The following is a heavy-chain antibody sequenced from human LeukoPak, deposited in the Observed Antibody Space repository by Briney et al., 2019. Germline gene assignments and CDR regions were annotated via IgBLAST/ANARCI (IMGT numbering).Heavy chain of an antibody. J-gene: IGHJ3*02. V-gene: IGHV1-18*01. CDR2: ISTYNGNT. CDR3: ARSGGWAYGDYDGFIAFDI. CDR1: GYTFTNHG. D-gene: IGHD4-17*01. Sequence: ASVTVSFKSSGYTFTNHGISWVRQAPGQGLEWMGWISTYNGNTNYAQKLQGRVTMTTDTSTSTAYMELRSLRSDDTAVYYCARSGGWAYGDYDGFIAFDIWGQGTMVTVSS.